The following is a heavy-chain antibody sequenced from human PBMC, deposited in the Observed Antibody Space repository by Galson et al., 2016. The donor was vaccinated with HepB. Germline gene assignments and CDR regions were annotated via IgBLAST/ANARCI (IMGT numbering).Heavy chain of an antibody. CDR3: AKGGSTRLYYFDY. V-gene: IGHV3-30*18. D-gene: IGHD2-2*01. CDR1: GFTFISYG. Sequence: LRLSCAASGFTFISYGMHWVRQAPGKGLEWVAVISYDGTYKDYVDSVKGRFTISRDNTKNTLYLQMNSLRAEDTAVYYCAKGGSTRLYYFDYWGQGTLVTVSS. CDR2: ISYDGTYK. J-gene: IGHJ4*02.